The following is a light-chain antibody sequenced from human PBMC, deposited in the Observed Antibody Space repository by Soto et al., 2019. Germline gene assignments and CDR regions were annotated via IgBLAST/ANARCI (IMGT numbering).Light chain of an antibody. Sequence: QSALTQPASVSGSPGQSITISCTGTSSDVGVYNYVSWYQQHPGKAPKVMIYEVSNRPSGVSNRFSGSKSGNTASLTISGLQAEDEADYYCSSYPSSSTYVFGTGTKLTVL. CDR2: EVS. CDR1: SSDVGVYNY. V-gene: IGLV2-14*01. CDR3: SSYPSSSTYV. J-gene: IGLJ1*01.